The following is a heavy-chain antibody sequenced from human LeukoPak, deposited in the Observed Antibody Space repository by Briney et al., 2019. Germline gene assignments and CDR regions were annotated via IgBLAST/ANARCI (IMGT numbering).Heavy chain of an antibody. Sequence: SETLSLTCTVPGGSVSSGSYYWSWIRQPPGKGLEWIGYIYYSGSTNYNPSLKSRVTISVDTSKNQFSLKLSSVTAADTAVYYCARGLLNLRYFDWLPAEFDYWGQGTLVTVSS. CDR3: ARGLLNLRYFDWLPAEFDY. J-gene: IGHJ4*02. CDR2: IYYSGST. D-gene: IGHD3-9*01. CDR1: GGSVSSGSYY. V-gene: IGHV4-61*01.